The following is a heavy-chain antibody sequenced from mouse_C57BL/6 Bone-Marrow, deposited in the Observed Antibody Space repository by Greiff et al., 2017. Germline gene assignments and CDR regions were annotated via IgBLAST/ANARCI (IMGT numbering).Heavy chain of an antibody. CDR3: AVNWCPFAY. J-gene: IGHJ3*01. D-gene: IGHD4-1*01. V-gene: IGHV1-64*01. Sequence: QVQLQQPGAELVKPGASVKLSCKASGYTFTSYWMHWVKQRPGQGLEWIGMIHPNSGSTNYNEKFKSTATLTVDKSSRTADMRLGSRPSEDSAVYYCAVNWCPFAYWGQGTLVTVSA. CDR1: GYTFTSYW. CDR2: IHPNSGST.